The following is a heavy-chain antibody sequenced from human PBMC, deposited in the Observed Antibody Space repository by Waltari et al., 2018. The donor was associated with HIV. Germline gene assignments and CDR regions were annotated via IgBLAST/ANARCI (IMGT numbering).Heavy chain of an antibody. V-gene: IGHV6-1*02. Sequence: HVQLLQSGPGLVTSSQTLSITCAISGDSVSSDSAAWNWIRLSPSGRLEWLGRTYPRSKWLQLYAPSVRGRIRVDVDTSVNHFSLHLDSVTPDDTAVYYCARDSNGLDYWGQGTVVTVSS. CDR2: TYPRSKWLQ. CDR1: GDSVSSDSAA. D-gene: IGHD4-4*01. J-gene: IGHJ4*02. CDR3: ARDSNGLDY.